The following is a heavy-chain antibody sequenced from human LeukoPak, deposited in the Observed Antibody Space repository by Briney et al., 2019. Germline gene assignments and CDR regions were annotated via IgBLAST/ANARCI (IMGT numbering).Heavy chain of an antibody. CDR2: INTNTGNP. CDR3: ARAFQLWPPALVGY. D-gene: IGHD5-18*01. CDR1: GYTLTELS. Sequence: ASVKVSCKVSGYTLTELSMHWVRQAPGKGLEWMGWINTNTGNPTYAQGFTGRFVFSLDTSVSTAYLQISSLEAEDTAVYYCARAFQLWPPALVGYWGQGTLVTVSS. V-gene: IGHV7-4-1*02. J-gene: IGHJ4*02.